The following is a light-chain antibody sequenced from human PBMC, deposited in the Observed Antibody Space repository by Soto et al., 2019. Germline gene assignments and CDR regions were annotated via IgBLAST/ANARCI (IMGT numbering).Light chain of an antibody. J-gene: IGLJ1*01. CDR3: CSYTSRSRYV. Sequence: QSVLTQPASVSGSPGQSITISCTGTSSDVGGYKYVSWYQQHPGKAPKFMIYDVSIRPSGVSNRFSGSKSGNTASLTISGLHAEDDADYYGCSYTSRSRYVFGTGTKVXVL. CDR1: SSDVGGYKY. V-gene: IGLV2-14*01. CDR2: DVS.